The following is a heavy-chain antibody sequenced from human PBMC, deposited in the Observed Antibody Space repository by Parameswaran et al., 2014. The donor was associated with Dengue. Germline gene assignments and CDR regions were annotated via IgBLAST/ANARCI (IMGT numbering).Heavy chain of an antibody. V-gene: IGHV1-2*02. CDR2: INPNAGDT. J-gene: IGHJ6*02. D-gene: IGHD4-17*01. Sequence: WVRQAPGQGPEWMGLINPNAGDTYYAQKFQGRVSMTRDKSMGTAYMELTSLKSDDTAIYYCARAVTVTTSSWDYGMDVWGQGTTVTVSS. CDR3: ARAVTVTTSSWDYGMDV.